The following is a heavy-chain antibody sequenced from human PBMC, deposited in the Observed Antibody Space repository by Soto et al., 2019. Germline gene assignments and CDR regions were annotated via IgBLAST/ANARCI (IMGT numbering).Heavy chain of an antibody. J-gene: IGHJ6*02. D-gene: IGHD3-10*01. CDR3: SRDRFTMVRGVIITLYGMDV. CDR2: IYYSGST. V-gene: IGHV4-30-4*01. Sequence: SETLSLTCTVSGGSISSGDYYWSWIRQPPGKGLEWIEYIYYSGSTYYNPSLKSRVTISVDTSKNQFSLKLSSVTAADTAVYYCSRDRFTMVRGVIITLYGMDVWGQGTTVTVSS. CDR1: GGSISSGDYY.